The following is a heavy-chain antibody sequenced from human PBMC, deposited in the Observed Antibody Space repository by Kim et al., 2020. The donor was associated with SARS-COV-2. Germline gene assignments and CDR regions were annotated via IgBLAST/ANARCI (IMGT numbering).Heavy chain of an antibody. CDR3: APAMSSGWPTGYGMDV. D-gene: IGHD6-19*01. J-gene: IGHJ6*02. CDR1: GGTFSSYA. CDR2: IIPIFGTA. Sequence: SVKVSCKASGGTFSSYAISWVRQAPGQGLEWMGGIIPIFGTANYAQKFQGRVTITADESTSTAYMELSSLRSEDTAVYYCAPAMSSGWPTGYGMDVWGQGTTVTVSS. V-gene: IGHV1-69*13.